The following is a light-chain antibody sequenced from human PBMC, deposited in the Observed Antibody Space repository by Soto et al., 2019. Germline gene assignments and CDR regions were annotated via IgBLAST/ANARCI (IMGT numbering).Light chain of an antibody. CDR1: QGISRW. V-gene: IGKV1-12*01. CDR3: QQANSFPLT. CDR2: SAS. Sequence: QMTQLPSSMSASVGDRVTITCRASQGISRWLAWYHQKPGKAPNLLIYSASTLHSGVPSRFSGSGSGTDFTLTISSLQPEDFGTYYCQQANSFPLTFGPGTKVDMK. J-gene: IGKJ3*01.